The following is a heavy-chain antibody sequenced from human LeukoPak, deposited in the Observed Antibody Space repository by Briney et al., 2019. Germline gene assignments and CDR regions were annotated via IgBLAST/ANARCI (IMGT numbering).Heavy chain of an antibody. CDR1: GFTFSAYA. CDR3: VRGDGSWYGFIDY. V-gene: IGHV3-23*01. D-gene: IGHD6-13*01. CDR2: ISGSGHET. Sequence: GGSLRLFCVGSGFTFSAYAMTWGRQAPGKGLEWVSSISGSGHETFYVDAVKGRFTISRDNSRNTLFLQMDNVRGEDTAIYYCVRGDGSWYGFIDYWGQGTLVTVSS. J-gene: IGHJ4*02.